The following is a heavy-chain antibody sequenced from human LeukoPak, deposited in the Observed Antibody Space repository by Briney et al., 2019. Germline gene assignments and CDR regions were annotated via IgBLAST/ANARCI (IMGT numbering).Heavy chain of an antibody. D-gene: IGHD2-2*01. J-gene: IGHJ6*03. Sequence: PSETLSLTCAVYGGSFSGYYWSWIRQPPGKGLEWIGEFNYSGSTNYNPSLKSRVTISVDTSKNQFSLKLSSVTAADTAVYYCARYFARYCSSTSCPDYYYYYYMDVWGKGTTVTVSS. V-gene: IGHV4-34*01. CDR2: FNYSGST. CDR3: ARYFARYCSSTSCPDYYYYYYMDV. CDR1: GGSFSGYY.